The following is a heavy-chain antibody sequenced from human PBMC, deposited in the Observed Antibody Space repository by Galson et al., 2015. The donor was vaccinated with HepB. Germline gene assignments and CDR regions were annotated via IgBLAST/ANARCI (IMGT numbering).Heavy chain of an antibody. CDR2: ISDSGGST. V-gene: IGHV3-23*01. CDR3: AKTKDTAMAPYHYYGMDV. CDR1: GFTFSSDV. Sequence: SLRLSCAASGFTFSSDVMNWVRQAPGKGLEWVSGISDSGGSTYYADSGKGRFTISRDNSEETLHLQMNNLSAEDTAVYFCAKTKDTAMAPYHYYGMDVWGQGTTVTVSS. D-gene: IGHD5-18*01. J-gene: IGHJ6*02.